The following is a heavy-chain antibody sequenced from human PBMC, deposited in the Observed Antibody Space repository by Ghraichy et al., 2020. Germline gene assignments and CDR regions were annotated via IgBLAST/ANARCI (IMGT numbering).Heavy chain of an antibody. CDR3: ARGSKNRFTIFGVVVKYNYFDP. CDR1: GYTFTGYY. V-gene: IGHV1-2*04. J-gene: IGHJ5*02. CDR2: INPNSGGT. Sequence: ASVKVSCKASGYTFTGYYMHWVRQAPGQGLEWMGWINPNSGGTNYAQKFQGWVTMTRDTSISTAYMELSRLRSDDTAVYYCARGSKNRFTIFGVVVKYNYFDPWGQGTLVTVSS. D-gene: IGHD3-3*01.